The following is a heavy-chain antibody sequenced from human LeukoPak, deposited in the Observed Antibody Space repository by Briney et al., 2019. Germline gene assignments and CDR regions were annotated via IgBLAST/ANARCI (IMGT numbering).Heavy chain of an antibody. Sequence: PSETLSLTCTVSGGSISSGGYYWSWIRQPPGKGLEWIGYIYHSGSTYYNPSLKSRVTISVDRSKNQFSLKLSSVTAADTAVYYCARYCGGDCFMTRAFDIWGQGTMVTVSS. CDR1: GGSISSGGYY. J-gene: IGHJ3*02. CDR2: IYHSGST. CDR3: ARYCGGDCFMTRAFDI. V-gene: IGHV4-30-2*01. D-gene: IGHD2-21*01.